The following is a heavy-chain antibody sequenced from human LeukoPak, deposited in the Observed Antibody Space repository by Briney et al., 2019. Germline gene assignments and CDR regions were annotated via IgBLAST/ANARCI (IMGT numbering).Heavy chain of an antibody. Sequence: GGSLRLSFAASGFTFSSYGMHWVRQAPGKGLEWVAVISYDGSNKYYADSVKGRFTISRDNSKNTLYLQMNSLRAEDTAVYYCAKEESMVRGVYFDYWGQGTLVTVSS. CDR3: AKEESMVRGVYFDY. CDR2: ISYDGSNK. D-gene: IGHD3-10*01. J-gene: IGHJ4*02. CDR1: GFTFSSYG. V-gene: IGHV3-30*18.